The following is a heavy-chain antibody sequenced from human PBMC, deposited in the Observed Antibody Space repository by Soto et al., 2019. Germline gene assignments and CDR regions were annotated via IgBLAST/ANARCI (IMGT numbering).Heavy chain of an antibody. D-gene: IGHD4-4*01. CDR1: GFTFSTYA. J-gene: IGHJ6*02. Sequence: GGSLRLSCSASGFTFSTYAMHWVRQAPGKGLEYVSAISSNGGSTYYGDSVKGRFTISRDNSKNTLYLQMSSLRGEVTAVYFCVRDPPGEWLQSTYYYGMDVWGQGTTVTVSS. CDR3: VRDPPGEWLQSTYYYGMDV. CDR2: ISSNGGST. V-gene: IGHV3-64D*06.